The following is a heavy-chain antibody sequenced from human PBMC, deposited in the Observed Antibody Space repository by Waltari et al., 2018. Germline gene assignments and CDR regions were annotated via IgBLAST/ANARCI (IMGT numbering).Heavy chain of an antibody. Sequence: QVQLQQWGAGLLKPSEPLSLTCDVSGGSFSGYYWTWIRQPPGKGLEWIGEIYHSGRTNYNPSLKSRVRMSADTSKNQISLSLTSMTAADTAVYYCARGRIVGVTRWFDPWGQGTPVTVSS. D-gene: IGHD1-26*01. CDR1: GGSFSGYY. V-gene: IGHV4-34*01. CDR3: ARGRIVGVTRWFDP. CDR2: IYHSGRT. J-gene: IGHJ5*02.